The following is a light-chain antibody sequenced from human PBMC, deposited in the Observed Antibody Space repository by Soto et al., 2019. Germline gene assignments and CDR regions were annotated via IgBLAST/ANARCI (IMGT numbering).Light chain of an antibody. J-gene: IGKJ1*01. CDR3: QQRLNWPPG. CDR1: QSVTNY. Sequence: ETVLTHSPSTLSLSPFERATLTFMAIQSVTNYIALYQQRPGQAPRILIYDASNRATGVPARFSGSRSGKDFTLTISDLEPADFGLYYCQQRLNWPPGFGQGTKVDIK. V-gene: IGKV3-11*01. CDR2: DAS.